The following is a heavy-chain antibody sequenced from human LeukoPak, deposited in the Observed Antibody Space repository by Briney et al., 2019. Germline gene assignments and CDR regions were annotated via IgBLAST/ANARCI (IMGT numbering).Heavy chain of an antibody. CDR1: GYTFTSYA. V-gene: IGHV1-3*01. CDR3: ARVYYYDSSGYGY. D-gene: IGHD3-22*01. CDR2: INAGNGNT. J-gene: IGHJ4*02. Sequence: GASVKVSCKASGYTFTSYAMHWVRQAPGQRLEWMGWINAGNGNTEYSQKFQGRVTITRDTSASTAYMELSSLRSEDTAVYYCARVYYYDSSGYGYWGQGTLVTVSS.